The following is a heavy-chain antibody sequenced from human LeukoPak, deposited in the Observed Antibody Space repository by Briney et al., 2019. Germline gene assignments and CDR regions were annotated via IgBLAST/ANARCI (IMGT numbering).Heavy chain of an antibody. J-gene: IGHJ4*02. Sequence: GGSLRLSCAASGFTFSSYAMHWVRQAPGKGLEWVAVISYDGSNKYYADSVKGRFTISRDNSKNTLYLQMNSLRAEDTDVYYCARDPSLGYFDYWGQGTLVTVSS. V-gene: IGHV3-30*04. CDR2: ISYDGSNK. CDR3: ARDPSLGYFDY. CDR1: GFTFSSYA. D-gene: IGHD3-10*01.